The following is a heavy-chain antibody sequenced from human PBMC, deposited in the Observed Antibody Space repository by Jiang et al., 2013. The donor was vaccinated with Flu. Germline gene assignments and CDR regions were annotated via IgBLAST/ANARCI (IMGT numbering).Heavy chain of an antibody. Sequence: GLVKPSQTLSLTRAVTGDSVSSSTSAWNWIRQSPSRGLEWLGRTYYRSKWYNDYAVSVEGRISIDGDTYRNQFSLQLNSVTPDDTAVYFCARDLFGDNGYFHHWGQGTLVTVSS. V-gene: IGHV6-1*01. CDR1: GDSVSSSTSA. CDR3: ARDLFGDNGYFHH. CDR2: TYYRSKWYN. D-gene: IGHD4-17*01. J-gene: IGHJ1*01.